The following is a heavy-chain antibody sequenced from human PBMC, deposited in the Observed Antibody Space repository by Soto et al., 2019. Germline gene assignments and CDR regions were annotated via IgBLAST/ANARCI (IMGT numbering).Heavy chain of an antibody. CDR3: ARDQGSTNWFDP. V-gene: IGHV4-30-2*01. CDR2: IYHSGST. Sequence: QLQLQESGSGLVKPSQTLSLTCAVSGGSISSGGYSWSWIRQPPGKGLEWIGYIYHSGSTYYNPSLESRVTISVDRSKNQYCLKLSSVTAADTAVYYCARDQGSTNWFDPWGQGTLFTVYS. CDR1: GGSISSGGYS. J-gene: IGHJ5*02.